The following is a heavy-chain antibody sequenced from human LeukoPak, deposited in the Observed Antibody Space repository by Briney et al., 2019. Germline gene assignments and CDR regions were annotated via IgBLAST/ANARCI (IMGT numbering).Heavy chain of an antibody. CDR1: GYTFTGYY. Sequence: GASVKVSCKASGYTFTGYYMHWVRQAPGQGLEWMGWINPNSGGTNYAQKFQGRVTMTRDTSISTAYMELSRLRSDDTAVYYCARDARQQQLVRYYYYYMDVWGKGTTVTVSS. D-gene: IGHD6-13*01. CDR3: ARDARQQQLVRYYYYYMDV. CDR2: INPNSGGT. V-gene: IGHV1-2*02. J-gene: IGHJ6*03.